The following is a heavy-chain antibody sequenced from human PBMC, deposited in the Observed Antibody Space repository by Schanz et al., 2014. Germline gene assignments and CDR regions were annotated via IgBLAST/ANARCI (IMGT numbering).Heavy chain of an antibody. V-gene: IGHV4-61*02. CDR3: ARDMVENWFDS. Sequence: QVQLQESGPGLVKPSQTLSLTCTVSGGSISSGSYYWSWIRQPAGKGLEWIGRIYSTGSTNYNPSLKSRVTISKDTSKNQFSLKRPSVTAADTAVYYCARDMVENWFDSWGQGTLVTVSS. D-gene: IGHD3-10*01. J-gene: IGHJ5*01. CDR2: IYSTGST. CDR1: GGSISSGSYY.